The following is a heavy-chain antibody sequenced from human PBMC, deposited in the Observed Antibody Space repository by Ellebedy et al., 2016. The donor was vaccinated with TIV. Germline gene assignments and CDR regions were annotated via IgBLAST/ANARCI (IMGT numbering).Heavy chain of an antibody. J-gene: IGHJ4*02. CDR3: AEYTFPNGLDY. D-gene: IGHD2/OR15-2a*01. CDR2: INQDGSQR. V-gene: IGHV3-7*03. Sequence: PGGSLRLSCAASTFTFSRNWMTRVRQAPGRGLEWVANINQDGSQRYYVDSVKGRFTISRDNGKNSLYLQMNSLRAEDTALYYCAEYTFPNGLDYWGQGTLVTVSS. CDR1: TFTFSRNW.